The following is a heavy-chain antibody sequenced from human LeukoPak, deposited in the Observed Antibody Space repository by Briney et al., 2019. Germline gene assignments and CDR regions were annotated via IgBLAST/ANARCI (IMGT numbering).Heavy chain of an antibody. J-gene: IGHJ3*02. Sequence: GGSLRLSCAASEFTVSSNYMSWVRQAPGKGLGWVSLIYSAGSTYYADSVKGRFTISRHNSRNTLYLQMNSLRAEDTAVYYCARHIGFDAFDIWGQGTMVTVSS. CDR1: EFTVSSNY. CDR3: ARHIGFDAFDI. V-gene: IGHV3-53*04. CDR2: IYSAGST.